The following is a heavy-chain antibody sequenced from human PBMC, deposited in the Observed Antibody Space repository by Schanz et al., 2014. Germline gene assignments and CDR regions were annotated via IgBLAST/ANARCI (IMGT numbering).Heavy chain of an antibody. CDR3: AKRCSSTSCSHGAFDM. CDR2: ISYEGNDK. Sequence: QVQLVESGGGVVQPGRSLRLSRAASGFTFSTCAMHWVRQAPGKGLEWVAVISYEGNDKYYGDSVKGRFTISRDSPKNRLYLQMNSLRDEDTAMYYCAKRCSSTSCSHGAFDMWGQGTMVTVSS. D-gene: IGHD2-2*01. V-gene: IGHV3-30*14. CDR1: GFTFSTCA. J-gene: IGHJ3*02.